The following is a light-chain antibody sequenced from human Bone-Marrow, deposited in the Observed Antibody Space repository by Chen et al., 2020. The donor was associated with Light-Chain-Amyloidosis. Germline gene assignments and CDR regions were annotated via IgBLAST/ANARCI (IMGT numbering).Light chain of an antibody. CDR3: QQYGSSPQT. CDR1: QSVCSSY. V-gene: IGKV3-20*01. J-gene: IGKJ1*01. Sequence: EIVLTQSPRTLSSSPGDRATLSCRASQSVCSSYLAWYQQKPGQAPRLLLYEASSRATGTPDRFSGRASGTDFTLTISRLEPEDFAVYYCQQYGSSPQTFGQGTKVEIK. CDR2: EAS.